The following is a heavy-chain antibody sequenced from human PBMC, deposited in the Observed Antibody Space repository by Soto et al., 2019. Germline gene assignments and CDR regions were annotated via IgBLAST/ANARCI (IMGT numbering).Heavy chain of an antibody. Sequence: SETLSLTCTVSGGSISSGDYYWSWIRQPPGKGLEWIGYIYYSGSTYYNPSLRSRVTISVDTSKNQFSLKLSSVTAADTAVYYCASSVLDYDFWSGYSNETLYYYYYYGMAVWGQGTTVTVSS. CDR3: ASSVLDYDFWSGYSNETLYYYYYYGMAV. D-gene: IGHD3-3*01. J-gene: IGHJ6*02. CDR1: GGSISSGDYY. V-gene: IGHV4-30-4*01. CDR2: IYYSGST.